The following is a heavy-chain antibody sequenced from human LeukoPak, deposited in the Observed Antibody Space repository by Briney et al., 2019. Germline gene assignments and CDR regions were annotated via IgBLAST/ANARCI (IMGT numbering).Heavy chain of an antibody. CDR1: GYTFTGYY. CDR3: ARGSSWYYYYYYMDV. Sequence: ASVKVSCKASGYTFTGYYMHWVRQAPGQGLEWMGWMNPNSGNTGYAQKFQGRVTMTRNTSISTAYMELSSLRSEDTAVYYCARGSSWYYYYYYMDVWGKGTTVTISS. V-gene: IGHV1-8*02. CDR2: MNPNSGNT. J-gene: IGHJ6*03. D-gene: IGHD6-13*01.